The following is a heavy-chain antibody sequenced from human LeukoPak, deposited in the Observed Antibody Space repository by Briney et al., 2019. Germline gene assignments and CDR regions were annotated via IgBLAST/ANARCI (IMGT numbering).Heavy chain of an antibody. CDR3: ARDSQRWGNFDS. V-gene: IGHV3-11*04. J-gene: IGHJ4*02. Sequence: GGSLRLSCAASGFIFSDYYMSWIRQAPGKGLEWVSYISSSASTIYYADSVKGRFTISRDNAKNSLYLQMNSLRVEDTAVYYCARDSQRWGNFDSWGQGTLVSVSS. D-gene: IGHD5-24*01. CDR2: ISSSASTI. CDR1: GFIFSDYY.